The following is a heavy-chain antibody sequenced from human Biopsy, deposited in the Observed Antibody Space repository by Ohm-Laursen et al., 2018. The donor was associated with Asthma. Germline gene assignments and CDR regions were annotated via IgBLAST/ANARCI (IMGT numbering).Heavy chain of an antibody. J-gene: IGHJ4*02. V-gene: IGHV1-46*01. Sequence: ATVKLSCKASGYTFTSYYMHWVRQSPGQGLEWMGIINPSGGSTSYAQKFPGRVTMTRNTSTSTVYMELSSLRSEDTAVYYCARAGALIVGATMGYWGQGTLVTVSS. CDR3: ARAGALIVGATMGY. D-gene: IGHD1-26*01. CDR1: GYTFTSYY. CDR2: INPSGGST.